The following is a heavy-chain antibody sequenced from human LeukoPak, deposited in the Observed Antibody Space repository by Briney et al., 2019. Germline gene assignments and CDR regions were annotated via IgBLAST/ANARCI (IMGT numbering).Heavy chain of an antibody. V-gene: IGHV1-8*01. CDR1: GYTFTSYD. CDR3: ARAPMVAGTDYFDY. Sequence: GASVKVSCKASGYTFTSYDINWVRQATGQGLEWMGWMNPNNDHTGYAQKFQGRVTMTRNTSISTAYMELSSLRSEDTAVYYCARAPMVAGTDYFDYWGQGTLVTVSS. D-gene: IGHD6-19*01. CDR2: MNPNNDHT. J-gene: IGHJ4*02.